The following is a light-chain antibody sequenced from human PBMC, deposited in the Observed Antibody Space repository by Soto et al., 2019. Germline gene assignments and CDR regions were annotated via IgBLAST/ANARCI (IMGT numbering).Light chain of an antibody. CDR1: SSNIGAGYD. CDR3: QSYDSSLSGYVV. J-gene: IGLJ2*01. V-gene: IGLV1-40*01. CDR2: VNS. Sequence: QAVVTQPPSGSGAPGQRVTISCTGSSSNIGAGYDVHWYQQLPGTAPKLLIYVNSNRPSGVPDRFSGSKSGTSASLAITGLQAEDEADYYCQSYDSSLSGYVVFGGGTKLTVL.